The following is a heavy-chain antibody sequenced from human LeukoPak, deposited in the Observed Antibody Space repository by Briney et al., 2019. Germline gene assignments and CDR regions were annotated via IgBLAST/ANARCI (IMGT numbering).Heavy chain of an antibody. CDR3: ARAGSSGYHY. V-gene: IGHV3-21*01. J-gene: IGHJ4*02. D-gene: IGHD6-19*01. CDR2: ISSSSSYI. CDR1: GFTFSSYG. Sequence: GGSLRLSCAAYGFTFSSYGMNWVRQAPGKGLEWVSSISSSSSYIYYADSVKGRFTISRDNAKNSLYLQMNSLRAEDTAVYYCARAGSSGYHYWGQGTLVTVSS.